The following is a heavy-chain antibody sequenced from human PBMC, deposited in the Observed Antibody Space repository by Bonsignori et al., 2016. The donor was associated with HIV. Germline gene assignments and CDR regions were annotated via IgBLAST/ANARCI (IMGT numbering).Heavy chain of an antibody. CDR3: TRGQGNSGWFDP. Sequence: QVQLVQSGAEVKKPGASVKVSCKASGYSFTSFDINWVRQATGQGLEWMGWMNPNSGTTGFVQKFQGRITITRNTSLSSAFMELSSLTSEDTAVYYCTRGQGNSGWFDPWG. CDR1: GYSFTSFD. J-gene: IGHJ5*02. CDR2: MNPNSGTT. V-gene: IGHV1-8*03. D-gene: IGHD1-1*01.